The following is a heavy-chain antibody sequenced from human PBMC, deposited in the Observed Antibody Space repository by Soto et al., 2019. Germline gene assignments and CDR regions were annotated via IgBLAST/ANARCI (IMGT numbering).Heavy chain of an antibody. V-gene: IGHV4-31*03. CDR1: GGSISSGGYY. CDR3: ARENMMATVTQGLFDC. CDR2: IYYSGST. J-gene: IGHJ4*02. Sequence: QVQLQESGPGLVKPSQTLSLTCTVSGGSISSGGYYWSWIRQHPGKGLEWIGYIYYSGSTYYNPSLKSRVTISVDTSKDQFSLKLSSVTAADTAVYYCARENMMATVTQGLFDCWGQGTLVTVSS. D-gene: IGHD4-17*01.